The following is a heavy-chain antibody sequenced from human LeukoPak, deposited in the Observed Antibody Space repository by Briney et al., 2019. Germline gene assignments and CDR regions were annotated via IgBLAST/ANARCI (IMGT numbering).Heavy chain of an antibody. Sequence: MTSETLSLTCTVSGGSISSSSYYWGWIRQPPGKGLEWVGSIYYSGSTYYNPSLKSRVTISVDTSKNQFSLKLSSVTAADTAVYYCARLYYYGSGSSSDYWGQGTLVTVSS. CDR1: GGSISSSSYY. J-gene: IGHJ4*02. CDR2: IYYSGST. D-gene: IGHD3-10*01. CDR3: ARLYYYGSGSSSDY. V-gene: IGHV4-39*01.